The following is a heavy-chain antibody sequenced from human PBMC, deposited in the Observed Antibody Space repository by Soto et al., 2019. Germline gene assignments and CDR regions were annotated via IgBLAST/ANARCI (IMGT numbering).Heavy chain of an antibody. CDR1: GFTFSSYA. Sequence: GGSLRLSCAASGFTFSSYAMHWVRQAPGKGLEWVAVISYDGSNKYYADSVKGRFTISRDNSKNTLYLQMNSLRAEDTAVYYCARAASGYSSSRNGMDVWAQGTTVTVSS. CDR2: ISYDGSNK. V-gene: IGHV3-30-3*01. J-gene: IGHJ6*02. D-gene: IGHD6-13*01. CDR3: ARAASGYSSSRNGMDV.